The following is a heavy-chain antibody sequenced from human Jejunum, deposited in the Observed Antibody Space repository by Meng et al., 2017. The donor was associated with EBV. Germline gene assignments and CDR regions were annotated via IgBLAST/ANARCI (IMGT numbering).Heavy chain of an antibody. CDR2: IDQYGRA. J-gene: IGHJ5*02. Sequence: QLQLQQWGLGLLRLSQTLPLACAFYGESFTDYSWGWIRQPPGKGPQWIGEIDQYGRANNNPSLKSRLTMSVDTSKNQFSLKLNSVTAADTAVYYCARLRVDPFDNWFDPWGQGILVTVSS. CDR3: ARLRVDPFDNWFDP. V-gene: IGHV4-34*01. CDR1: GESFTDYS. D-gene: IGHD5-12*01.